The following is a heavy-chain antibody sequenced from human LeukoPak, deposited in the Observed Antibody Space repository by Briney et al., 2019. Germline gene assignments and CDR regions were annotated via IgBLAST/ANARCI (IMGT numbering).Heavy chain of an antibody. J-gene: IGHJ5*02. CDR2: ISGSGDST. D-gene: IGHD1-14*01. CDR3: AKGGPGGFDP. CDR1: GFTFSSYA. Sequence: GGSLRLSCAASGFTFSSYAMTWVRQAPGKGLEWVSGISGSGDSTYYADSVKGRFTISRDNSKNTLYLQMNSLRAEDTAVYYCAKGGPGGFDPWGQGTLVTVSS. V-gene: IGHV3-23*01.